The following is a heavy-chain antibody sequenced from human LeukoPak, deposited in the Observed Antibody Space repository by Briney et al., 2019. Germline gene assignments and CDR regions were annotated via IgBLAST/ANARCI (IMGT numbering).Heavy chain of an antibody. CDR3: ARAKQDYDFWSGYYAVYWYWFDP. V-gene: IGHV4-30-2*01. CDR1: GGPIRSGGYS. D-gene: IGHD3-3*01. J-gene: IGHJ5*02. Sequence: PSETLSLTCAVYGGPIRSGGYSRSWIRQPPGKGLEWIGYIYHSGSTYYNPSLKSRVTISVDRSKNQFSLKLSSVTAADTAVYYCARAKQDYDFWSGYYAVYWYWFDPWGQGTLVTVSS. CDR2: IYHSGST.